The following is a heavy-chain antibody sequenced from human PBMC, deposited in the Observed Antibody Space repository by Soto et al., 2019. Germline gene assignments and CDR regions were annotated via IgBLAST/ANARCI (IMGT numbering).Heavy chain of an antibody. V-gene: IGHV3-11*01. J-gene: IGHJ6*02. CDR2: LSSSGGTI. D-gene: IGHD6-19*01. CDR1: GFTFSDYY. Sequence: GGSLRLSCAASGFTFSDYYMTWVRQTPGKGLEWVSYLSSSGGTIYHADSVKGRFTISRDNAKNSLYLQMNSLRVDDTAVYFCAGGRSHYYGMDVWGQGTTVTVSS. CDR3: AGGRSHYYGMDV.